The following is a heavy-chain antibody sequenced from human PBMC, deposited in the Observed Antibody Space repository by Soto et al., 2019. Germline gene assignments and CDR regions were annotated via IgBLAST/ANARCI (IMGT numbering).Heavy chain of an antibody. CDR1: GGSISSYY. Sequence: PSETLSLTCTVSGGSISSYYWSWIRQPPGKGLEWIGYIYYSGSTNYNPSLKSRVTISVDTSKNQFSLKLSSVTAADTAVYYCAKSVVSGSGSYYNVPDYYYYYGMDVWGQGTTVTVSS. D-gene: IGHD3-10*01. J-gene: IGHJ6*02. CDR3: AKSVVSGSGSYYNVPDYYYYYGMDV. V-gene: IGHV4-59*01. CDR2: IYYSGST.